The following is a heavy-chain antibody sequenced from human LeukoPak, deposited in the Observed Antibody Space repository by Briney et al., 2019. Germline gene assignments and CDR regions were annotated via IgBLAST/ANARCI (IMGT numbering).Heavy chain of an antibody. J-gene: IGHJ4*02. CDR3: ARSSGWYHFES. CDR1: GGSISSGGYY. D-gene: IGHD6-19*01. V-gene: IGHV4-30-2*01. CDR2: IYHSGST. Sequence: SETLSLTCTVSGGSISSGGYYWSWIRQPPGKGLEWIGYIYHSGSTYYNPSLKSRVTISVDRSKNQFSLKLSSVTAADTAVYYCARSSGWYHFESWGQGTLATVSS.